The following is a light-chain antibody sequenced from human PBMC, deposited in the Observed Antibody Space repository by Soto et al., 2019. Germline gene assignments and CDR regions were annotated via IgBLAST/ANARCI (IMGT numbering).Light chain of an antibody. CDR2: AAS. CDR1: ESISRH. Sequence: DIQMTQSPSSLSASVGDRVAITCRASESISRHLSWYQQKPGKAPKLLIYAASSLQSGVPSRFSGSGSGTDFTLTISILQPEDFATYYCQQTYSTPPWTVGQGTKVEIK. V-gene: IGKV1-39*01. CDR3: QQTYSTPPWT. J-gene: IGKJ1*01.